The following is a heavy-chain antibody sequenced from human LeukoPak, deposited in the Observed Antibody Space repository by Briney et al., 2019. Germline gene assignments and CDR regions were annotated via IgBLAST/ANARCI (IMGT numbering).Heavy chain of an antibody. CDR2: IYYSGST. J-gene: IGHJ4*02. CDR3: ARGTYYDSSGYVVDY. Sequence: SETLSLTCTVSGDSIRSYYWSWIRQPPGKGLEWIGYIYYSGSTNSNPSLRSRVAISVDTSKNQFSLKVTSVTAADTAVYYCARGTYYDSSGYVVDYWGQGTLVTVSS. CDR1: GDSIRSYY. D-gene: IGHD3-22*01. V-gene: IGHV4-59*01.